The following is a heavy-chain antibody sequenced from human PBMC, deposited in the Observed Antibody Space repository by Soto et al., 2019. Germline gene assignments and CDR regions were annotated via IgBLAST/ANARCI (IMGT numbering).Heavy chain of an antibody. CDR2: VYWDDDK. CDR1: GFSLTTGVG. CDR3: ATLTADF. V-gene: IGHV2-5*02. J-gene: IGHJ4*02. Sequence: ITLEESGPPLVKPTETLTLTCTFSGFSLTTGVGVGWVRQPPGKALEWLALVYWDDDKHYTPSLMSRLTIMKDISKGQVVLTMTNMDPVDTATYYCATLTADFWGPGTLVTVSS.